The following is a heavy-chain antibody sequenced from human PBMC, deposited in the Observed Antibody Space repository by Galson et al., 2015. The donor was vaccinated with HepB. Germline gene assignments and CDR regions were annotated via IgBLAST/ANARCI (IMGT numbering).Heavy chain of an antibody. CDR2: ISGRGSGT. CDR3: AKYPRSNVFGVVGSYYYYMDV. D-gene: IGHD3-3*01. J-gene: IGHJ6*03. Sequence: SLRLSCAASGLTFSNYAMIWVRQAPGKGLEWVSGISGRGSGTYYSDSVKGRFTISRDNSKNTLFLQMNSLRAEDTAIYYCAKYPRSNVFGVVGSYYYYMDVWGEGTTVTVSS. V-gene: IGHV3-23*01. CDR1: GLTFSNYA.